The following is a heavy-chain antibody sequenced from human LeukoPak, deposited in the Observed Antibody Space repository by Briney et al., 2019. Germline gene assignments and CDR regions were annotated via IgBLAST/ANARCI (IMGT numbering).Heavy chain of an antibody. CDR3: ARGGEIYYFDY. J-gene: IGHJ4*02. CDR2: IYTSGST. D-gene: IGHD7-27*01. CDR1: GGSISSGSYY. V-gene: IGHV4-61*02. Sequence: PSQTLSLTCTVSGGSISSGSYYWSWIRQPAGKGLEWIGRIYTSGSTNYNPSLKSRVTISVDTSKNQFSLKLSSVTAADTAVYYCARGGEIYYFDYWGLGTLVTVSS.